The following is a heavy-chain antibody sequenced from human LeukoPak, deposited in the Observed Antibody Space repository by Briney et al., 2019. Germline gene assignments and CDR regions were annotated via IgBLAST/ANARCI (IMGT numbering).Heavy chain of an antibody. Sequence: SGTLSLTCAVSGGSISSSNWWSWVRQPPGKGLEWIGEIYHSGSTNYNPSLKSRVTISVDKSKNQFSLKLSSVTAADTAVYYCARDGASVSGGFYFDYWGQGTLVTVSS. CDR2: IYHSGST. CDR3: ARDGASVSGGFYFDY. J-gene: IGHJ4*02. CDR1: GGSISSSNW. V-gene: IGHV4-4*02. D-gene: IGHD1-26*01.